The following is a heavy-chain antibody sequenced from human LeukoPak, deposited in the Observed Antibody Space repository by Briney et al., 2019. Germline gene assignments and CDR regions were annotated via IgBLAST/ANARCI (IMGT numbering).Heavy chain of an antibody. V-gene: IGHV3-11*01. Sequence: GGSLGLSCLTSGFTFGHYYLRGFGQAQGWGRGGVSYISGTGNNKYYADSVKGRFTISRDNAQNSLYLQMSSLRAEDTAMYYCARDYSESEYFFDYWGQGSLVAVSS. CDR2: ISGTGNNK. D-gene: IGHD1-26*01. CDR1: GFTFGHYY. CDR3: ARDYSESEYFFDY. J-gene: IGHJ4*02.